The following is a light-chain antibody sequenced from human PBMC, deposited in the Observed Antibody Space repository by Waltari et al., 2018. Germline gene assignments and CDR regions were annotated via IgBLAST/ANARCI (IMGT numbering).Light chain of an antibody. V-gene: IGLV1-47*01. J-gene: IGLJ1*01. CDR2: RNV. CDR3: AAWDDSLRAKFV. CDR1: SANVGRNY. Sequence: QSVLTQPPSASGTPGQRVTISCSGSSANVGRNYVYWYHQLPGTAPKLLIYRNVHRPSGVPDRFSASKSVTLASLAISGLRSEDEADYYCAAWDDSLRAKFVFGTGTKVTVL.